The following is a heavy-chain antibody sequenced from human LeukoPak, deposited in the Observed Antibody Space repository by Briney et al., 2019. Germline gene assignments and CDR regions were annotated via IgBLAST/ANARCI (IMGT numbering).Heavy chain of an antibody. CDR2: INHSGST. V-gene: IGHV4-34*01. CDR1: GGSFSGYY. CDR3: ARGPHSSGYYYVGRYFDY. D-gene: IGHD3-22*01. Sequence: PSETLSLTCAVYGGSFSGYYWSWIRQPPGKGLEWIGEINHSGSTNYNPSLKSRVTISVDTSKNQFSLKLSSVTAADTAVYYCARGPHSSGYYYVGRYFDYWGQGTLVTVSS. J-gene: IGHJ4*02.